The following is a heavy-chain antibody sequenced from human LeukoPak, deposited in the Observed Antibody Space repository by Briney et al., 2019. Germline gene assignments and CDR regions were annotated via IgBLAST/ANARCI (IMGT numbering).Heavy chain of an antibody. J-gene: IGHJ4*02. D-gene: IGHD2-15*01. CDR2: IKQDGTEK. V-gene: IGHV3-7*05. CDR1: GFTFSSKW. Sequence: GGSLRLSCAASGFTFSSKWMSWVRQAPGKGLEWVANIKQDGTEKYYADSVKGRFTISRDNAKNSLYLQMNSLRAEDTAVYSCARAQNCRGETCHFDYWGQGTLVTVSS. CDR3: ARAQNCRGETCHFDY.